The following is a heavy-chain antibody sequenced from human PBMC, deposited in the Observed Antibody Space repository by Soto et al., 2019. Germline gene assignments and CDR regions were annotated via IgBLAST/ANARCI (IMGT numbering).Heavy chain of an antibody. CDR1: GFSLNTVARC. D-gene: IGHD3-22*01. V-gene: IGHV2-70*01. CDR2: IDWEDEK. CDR3: ARLRVDTSGYHFDI. J-gene: IGHJ4*02. Sequence: GSGPTLVNPTQTLTLTCSFSGFSLNTVARCVSWIRQTPGKALEWLALIDWEDEKFYSASLKTRLTISSDTSKNQVVLTMTNMNPADTGTYYCARLRVDTSGYHFDIWALGPLVTLSS.